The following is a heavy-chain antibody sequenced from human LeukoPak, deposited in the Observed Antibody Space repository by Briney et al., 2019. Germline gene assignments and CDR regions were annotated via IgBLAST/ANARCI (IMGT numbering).Heavy chain of an antibody. J-gene: IGHJ6*02. CDR3: AKDQAPDYYYYYGMDV. Sequence: GGSLRLSCAASGFTFSSYAMSWVRQAPGKGLEWVSAISGSGGNTYYADSEKGRFTISRDDSKNTLYLQMNSLRAEDTAVYYCAKDQAPDYYYYYGMDVWGQGTTVTISS. CDR1: GFTFSSYA. V-gene: IGHV3-23*01. CDR2: ISGSGGNT.